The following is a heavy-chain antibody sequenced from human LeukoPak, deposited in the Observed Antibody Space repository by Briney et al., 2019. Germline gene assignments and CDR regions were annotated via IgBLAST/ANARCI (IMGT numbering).Heavy chain of an antibody. V-gene: IGHV3-74*01. CDR1: GFTFSNYW. D-gene: IGHD4-23*01. Sequence: PGGSLRLSCAASGFTFSNYWIHWVRQAPGKGLLWVSRINPDGLSTSHADPVKGRFTISRDNAKNSLYLQMNSLRAEDTAVYYCARGGHGGNQLDYWGQGTLVPVSS. CDR3: ARGGHGGNQLDY. J-gene: IGHJ4*02. CDR2: INPDGLST.